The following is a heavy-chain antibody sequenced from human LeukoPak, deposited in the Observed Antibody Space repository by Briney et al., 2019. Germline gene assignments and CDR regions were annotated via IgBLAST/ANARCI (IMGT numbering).Heavy chain of an antibody. D-gene: IGHD2-15*01. V-gene: IGHV3-30*18. J-gene: IGHJ4*02. CDR2: ISYDGSNK. Sequence: GGSLRLSCAASGFTFSTYGMHWVRQAPGKGPEWVAVISYDGSNKYYAESVKGRFTASRDNSKNTLYLQMNSLRAEDTAVYYCAKDEGHCTGGSCYRQDYWGQGTLVTVSS. CDR1: GFTFSTYG. CDR3: AKDEGHCTGGSCYRQDY.